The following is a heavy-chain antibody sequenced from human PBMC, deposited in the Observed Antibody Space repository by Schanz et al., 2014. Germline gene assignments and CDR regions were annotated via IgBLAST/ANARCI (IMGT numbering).Heavy chain of an antibody. CDR3: AGERGHGDLPGEI. Sequence: QVQLQESGPGLLKPSPTLTLTCTVSGGSVSSGGDYWIRIRQDQGKGLQWLGFISYSGNTYYNASLKRRVTITARTYNRQFSKHLSAATAADAAVYYCAGERGHGDLPGEIWGQGTMVTVSS. CDR2: ISYSGNT. J-gene: IGHJ4*02. CDR1: GGSVSSGGDY. V-gene: IGHV4-31*03. D-gene: IGHD4-17*01.